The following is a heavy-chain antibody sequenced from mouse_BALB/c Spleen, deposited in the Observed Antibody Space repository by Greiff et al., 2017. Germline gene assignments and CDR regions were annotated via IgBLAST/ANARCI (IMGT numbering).Heavy chain of an antibody. CDR2: ISYSGST. D-gene: IGHD2-2*01. J-gene: IGHJ2*01. CDR1: GYSITSDYA. Sequence: EVKLQESGPGLVKPSQSLSLTCTVTGYSITSDYAWNWIRQFPGNQLEWMGYISYSGSTSYNPSLKSRISITRDTSKNQFFLQLNSVTTEDTATYYCAREGLGYQYYFDYWGQGTTLTVSS. V-gene: IGHV3-2*02. CDR3: AREGLGYQYYFDY.